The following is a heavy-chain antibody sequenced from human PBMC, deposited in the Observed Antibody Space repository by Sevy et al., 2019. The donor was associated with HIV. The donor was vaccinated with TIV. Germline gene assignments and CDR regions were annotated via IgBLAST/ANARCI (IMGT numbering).Heavy chain of an antibody. CDR1: GFTFSSYA. CDR3: ARDGYSSSWATVGDAFDI. CDR2: ISGSGGST. D-gene: IGHD6-13*01. J-gene: IGHJ3*02. Sequence: GGSLRLSCAASGFTFSSYAMSWDRQAPGKGLEWVSAISGSGGSTYYADSVKGRFTISRDNSKNTLYLQMNSLRAEDTAVYYCARDGYSSSWATVGDAFDIWGQGTMVTVSS. V-gene: IGHV3-23*01.